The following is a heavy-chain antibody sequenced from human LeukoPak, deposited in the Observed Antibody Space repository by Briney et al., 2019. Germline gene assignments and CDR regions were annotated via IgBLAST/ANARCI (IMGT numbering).Heavy chain of an antibody. D-gene: IGHD1-26*01. CDR3: ARAFGGGATAFDY. V-gene: IGHV1-46*01. Sequence: ASVKVSCKASGYTFINNWMHWVRQAPGQGLEWIGLINPTGTGTLYAQKFQGRVTMTRDMSTSTDYMELSSLRAEDTAVYYCARAFGGGATAFDYWGQGTLVTVSS. CDR2: INPTGTGT. J-gene: IGHJ4*02. CDR1: GYTFINNW.